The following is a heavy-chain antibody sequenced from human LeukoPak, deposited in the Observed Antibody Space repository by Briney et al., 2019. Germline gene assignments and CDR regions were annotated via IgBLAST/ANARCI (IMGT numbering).Heavy chain of an antibody. CDR3: ARVPSSWLIDY. J-gene: IGHJ4*02. D-gene: IGHD6-13*01. CDR2: ISGGVGST. Sequence: PGGSLRLSCAASGFTFRMYAMTWVRQAPGKGLEWVSSISGGVGSTYYADSVKGRFTISRDNAKNSLYLQMNSLRAEDTAVYYCARVPSSWLIDYWGQGTLVTVSS. CDR1: GFTFRMYA. V-gene: IGHV3-23*01.